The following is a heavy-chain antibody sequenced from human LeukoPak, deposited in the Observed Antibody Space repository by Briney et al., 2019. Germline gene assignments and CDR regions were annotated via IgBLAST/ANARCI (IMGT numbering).Heavy chain of an antibody. CDR2: IYYSGST. V-gene: IGHV4-59*01. Sequence: SETLSRTCTVSGGSITSYYWSWIRQPPGKVLEWIGYIYYSGSTKYNASLKSRVTMSVDTSKNQFSLKLSSVTAADTAVYYCARVDYYDSSGSRSYYFDLWGRGALVTVSS. CDR3: ARVDYYDSSGSRSYYFDL. CDR1: GGSITSYY. J-gene: IGHJ2*01. D-gene: IGHD3-22*01.